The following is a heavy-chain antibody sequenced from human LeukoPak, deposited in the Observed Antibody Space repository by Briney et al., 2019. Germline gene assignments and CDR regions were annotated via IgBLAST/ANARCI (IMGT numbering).Heavy chain of an antibody. J-gene: IGHJ4*02. Sequence: GGSLRLSCAASEFSVGSNYMTWVRQAPGKGLEWVSLIYSGGSTYYADSVKGRFTISRDNSKNTLYLQMNSLRAEDTAVYYCAKDRMIVVVTNFDYWGQGTLVTVSS. CDR1: EFSVGSNY. V-gene: IGHV3-53*01. CDR2: IYSGGST. CDR3: AKDRMIVVVTNFDY. D-gene: IGHD3-22*01.